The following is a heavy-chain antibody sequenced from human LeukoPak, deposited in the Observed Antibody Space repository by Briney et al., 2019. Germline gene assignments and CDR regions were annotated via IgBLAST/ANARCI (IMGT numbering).Heavy chain of an antibody. CDR1: GFTFNRHA. CDR2: MSSSGGSGGST. V-gene: IGHV3-23*01. D-gene: IGHD5-18*01. J-gene: IGHJ4*02. CDR3: AKDGVIQLWFAYFDY. Sequence: GGSLRLSCAASGFTFNRHAMSWVRQAPGKGLEWVSAMSSSGGSGGSTYYAESVKGRFTISRDNSKNTLYLQMNSLRAEDTAVYYCAKDGVIQLWFAYFDYWGQGTLVTVSS.